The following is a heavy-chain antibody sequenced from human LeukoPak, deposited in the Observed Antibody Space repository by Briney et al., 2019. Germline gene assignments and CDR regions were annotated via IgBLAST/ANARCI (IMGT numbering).Heavy chain of an antibody. Sequence: SETLSLTCAVYGGSFSGYYWSWIRQPPGKGLEWIGKINHSGSTNYNPSLKSRVTISVDTSKNQFSLKLSSVTAADTAVYYCASRTAAPGDNWFDPWAQGTLVTVSS. CDR1: GGSFSGYY. CDR3: ASRTAAPGDNWFDP. V-gene: IGHV4-34*01. J-gene: IGHJ5*02. D-gene: IGHD6-13*01. CDR2: INHSGST.